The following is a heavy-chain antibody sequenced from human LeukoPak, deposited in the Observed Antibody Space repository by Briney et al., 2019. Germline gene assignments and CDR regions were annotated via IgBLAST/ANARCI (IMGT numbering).Heavy chain of an antibody. V-gene: IGHV3-7*01. CDR3: APWAFDI. CDR2: IKQDGSEK. J-gene: IGHJ3*02. Sequence: PGGSLRLSCAASGFTFSSYAMSWVRQAPGKGLEWVANIKQDGSEKYYVDSVKGRFTISRDNAKNSLYLQMNSLRAEDTAVYYCAPWAFDIWGQGTMVTVSS. CDR1: GFTFSSYA.